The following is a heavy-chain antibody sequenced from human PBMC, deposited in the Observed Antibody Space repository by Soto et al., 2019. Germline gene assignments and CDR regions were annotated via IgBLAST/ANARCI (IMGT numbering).Heavy chain of an antibody. CDR3: AKDYDFWSGYPYFDY. D-gene: IGHD3-3*01. Sequence: GGSLRLSCAASGFTFSSYGMHWVRQAPGKGLEWVAVISYDGSNKYYAESVKGRFTISRDNSKNTLYLQMNSLRAEDTALYYCAKDYDFWSGYPYFDYWGQGTLVTVSS. CDR2: ISYDGSNK. CDR1: GFTFSSYG. J-gene: IGHJ4*02. V-gene: IGHV3-30*18.